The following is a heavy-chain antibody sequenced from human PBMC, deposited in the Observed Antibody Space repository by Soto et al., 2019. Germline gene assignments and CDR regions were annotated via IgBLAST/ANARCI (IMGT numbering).Heavy chain of an antibody. CDR3: ARDIRAPIVVVPAAIAY. CDR1: GFTFSSYA. J-gene: IGHJ4*02. Sequence: GGSLRLSCAASGFTFSSYAMHWVRQAPGKGLEWVAVISYDGSNKYYADSVKGRFTISRDNSKNTLYLQMNSLRAEDTAVYYCARDIRAPIVVVPAAIAYWGQGTLVTVSS. CDR2: ISYDGSNK. D-gene: IGHD2-2*01. V-gene: IGHV3-30-3*01.